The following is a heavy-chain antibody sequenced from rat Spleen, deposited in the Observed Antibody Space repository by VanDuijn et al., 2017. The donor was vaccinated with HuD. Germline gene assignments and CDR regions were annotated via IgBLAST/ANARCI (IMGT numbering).Heavy chain of an antibody. CDR1: GFTFSDYN. V-gene: IGHV5S10*01. CDR3: ATQSIIRVPLFDY. D-gene: IGHD4-3*01. CDR2: IAFDGIGT. Sequence: EVQLVETGGGLVQPGRSLKLSCAASGFTFSDYNMAWVRQAPTKGLEWVATIAFDGIGTYYRDSVKGRFTISRENAYSTLYLQMNSLRSEDTATYYCATQSIIRVPLFDYWGQGVMVTVSS. J-gene: IGHJ2*01.